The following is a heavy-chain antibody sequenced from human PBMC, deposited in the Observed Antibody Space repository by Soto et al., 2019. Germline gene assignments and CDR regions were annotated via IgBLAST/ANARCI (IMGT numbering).Heavy chain of an antibody. CDR1: GGSVSSGSYY. Sequence: PSETLSLTCSVSGGSVSSGSYYWSWIRQPPGKGLECIGYIYYSGSTNYNPSLKSRVTISVDTSKNQFSLRLSSVTAADTAVYYCARVLWTTTIIVFDYWGQGTMVTVSS. D-gene: IGHD3-22*01. CDR3: ARVLWTTTIIVFDY. CDR2: IYYSGST. J-gene: IGHJ4*02. V-gene: IGHV4-61*01.